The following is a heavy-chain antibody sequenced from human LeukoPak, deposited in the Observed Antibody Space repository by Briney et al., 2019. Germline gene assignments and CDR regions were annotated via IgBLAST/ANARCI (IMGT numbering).Heavy chain of an antibody. D-gene: IGHD6-13*01. CDR2: ISAYNGNT. CDR3: AAYQQQDYYYYMDV. J-gene: IGHJ6*03. V-gene: IGHV1-18*01. CDR1: GYTFTSYG. Sequence: ASVKASCKASGYTFTSYGISWVRQAPGQGLEWMGWISAYNGNTNYAQKLQGRVTMTTDTSTSTAYMELRSLRSDDTAVYYCAAYQQQDYYYYMDVWGKGTTVTISS.